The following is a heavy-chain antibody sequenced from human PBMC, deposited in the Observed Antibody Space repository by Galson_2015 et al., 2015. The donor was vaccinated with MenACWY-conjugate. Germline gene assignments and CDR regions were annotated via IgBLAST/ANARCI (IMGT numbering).Heavy chain of an antibody. J-gene: IGHJ5*02. CDR1: GLTVSTDC. CDR3: ARSGVGFGERWLDP. CDR2: ICSGTRT. V-gene: IGHV3-53*01. D-gene: IGHD3-16*01. Sequence: SLRLSCAASGLTVSTDCMSWVRQAPGKGLEWVSIICSGTRTFYADSVKGRFTISGDNSQNTVYLQMNSLRAEDTAMYYCARSGVGFGERWLDPWGQGTLVTVSS.